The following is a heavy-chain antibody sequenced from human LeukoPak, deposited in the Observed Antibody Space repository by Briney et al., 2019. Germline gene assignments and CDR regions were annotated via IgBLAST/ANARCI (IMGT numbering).Heavy chain of an antibody. D-gene: IGHD4-17*01. J-gene: IGHJ4*02. V-gene: IGHV3-30*03. CDR3: ARGGDYGDYFDY. Sequence: GGSLRLSCAASGFIVSSTYMSWVRQAPGKGLEWVAVISFDGSDKYYADSVKGRFTISRDNSKNTLYLQMNSLRAEDTAVYYCARGGDYGDYFDYWGQGTLVTVSS. CDR2: ISFDGSDK. CDR1: GFIVSSTY.